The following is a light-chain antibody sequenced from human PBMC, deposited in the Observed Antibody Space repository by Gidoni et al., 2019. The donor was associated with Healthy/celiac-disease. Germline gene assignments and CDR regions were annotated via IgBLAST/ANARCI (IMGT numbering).Light chain of an antibody. CDR1: SSDVGGYNY. CDR2: DVS. V-gene: IGLV2-14*03. Sequence: YALTQPASVSGSPGQSITISCTGTSSDVGGYNYVSWYQQHPGKAPKLMIYDVSKRPSGVSNRFSGSKSGNTASLTISGLQAEDEADYYCSSYTSSSTPYVFGTGTKVTVL. CDR3: SSYTSSSTPYV. J-gene: IGLJ1*01.